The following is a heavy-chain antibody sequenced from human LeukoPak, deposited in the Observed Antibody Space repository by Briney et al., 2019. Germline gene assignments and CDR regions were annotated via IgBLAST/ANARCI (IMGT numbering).Heavy chain of an antibody. Sequence: PGGSLRLSCAASGFTFSSYWMSWVRQAPGKGLKWVANIKQDGSEKYYVDSVKGRFTISRDNAKNSLYLQMNSPRAEDTAVYYCARDRPRDYDFWSGYRKKDAFDIWGQGTMVTVSS. CDR3: ARDRPRDYDFWSGYRKKDAFDI. CDR1: GFTFSSYW. D-gene: IGHD3-3*01. J-gene: IGHJ3*02. CDR2: IKQDGSEK. V-gene: IGHV3-7*01.